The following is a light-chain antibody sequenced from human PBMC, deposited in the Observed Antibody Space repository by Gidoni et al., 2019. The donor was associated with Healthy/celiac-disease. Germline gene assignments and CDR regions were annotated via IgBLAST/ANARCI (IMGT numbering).Light chain of an antibody. J-gene: IGKJ3*01. CDR2: AAS. V-gene: IGKV1-39*01. CDR1: QSISSY. CDR3: QQSYSTPGT. Sequence: DIQIPQSPSSLSASVGDRVTITCRASQSISSYLNWYQQKPGKAPKLLIYAASSLESGVPSRFSGSGSGTDFTLTISSLQPEDFATYYCQQSYSTPGTFXRXTKVDIK.